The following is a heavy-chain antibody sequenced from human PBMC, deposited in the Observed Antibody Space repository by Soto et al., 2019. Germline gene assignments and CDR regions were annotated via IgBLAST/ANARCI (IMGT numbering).Heavy chain of an antibody. CDR2: ISSGGITI. CDR3: ARGGTSMIVAKNFDY. CDR1: GSTFSSYA. J-gene: IGHJ4*02. V-gene: IGHV3-48*03. Sequence: GGSLRLSCAASGSTFSSYAMSWVRQAPGKGLEWVSYISSGGITIYYADSVKGRFTISRDNAENSLYLQVISLRAEDTAVYYCARGGTSMIVAKNFDYWGQGTLVTVSS. D-gene: IGHD3-22*01.